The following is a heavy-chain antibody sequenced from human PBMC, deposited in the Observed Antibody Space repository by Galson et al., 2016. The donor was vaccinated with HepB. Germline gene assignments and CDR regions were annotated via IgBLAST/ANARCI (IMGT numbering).Heavy chain of an antibody. CDR3: AKPYGVDSYHFND. CDR2: IISAGRK. V-gene: IGHV3-53*01. D-gene: IGHD4-17*01. Sequence: SMRLSRAPAGSRVRGNYMTWVPQAPGRGLEWVSIIISAGRKSNAHSVKGRFTISRDNSKNTVYLQMDRLRAEDTAVYYCAKPYGVDSYHFNDWGQGTLVIVSS. CDR1: GSRVRGNY. J-gene: IGHJ4*02.